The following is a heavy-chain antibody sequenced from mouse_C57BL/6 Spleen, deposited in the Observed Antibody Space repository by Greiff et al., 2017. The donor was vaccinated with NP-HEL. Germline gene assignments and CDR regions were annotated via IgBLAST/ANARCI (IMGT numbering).Heavy chain of an antibody. V-gene: IGHV1-85*01. J-gene: IGHJ4*01. CDR3: ARYGSPYYYAMDY. D-gene: IGHD1-1*01. CDR2: IYPRDGST. CDR1: GYTFTSYD. Sequence: QVHVKQSGPELVKPGASVKLSCKASGYTFTSYDINWVKQRPGQGLEWIGWIYPRDGSTKYNEKFKGKATLTVDTSSSTAYMELHSLTSEDSAVYFCARYGSPYYYAMDYWGQGTSVTVSS.